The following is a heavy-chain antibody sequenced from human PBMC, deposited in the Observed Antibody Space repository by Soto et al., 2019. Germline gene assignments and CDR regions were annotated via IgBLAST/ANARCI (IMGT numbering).Heavy chain of an antibody. Sequence: QVQLQQGGAGLLKPSETLSLTCAVYGGSFSGYYWTWIRQPPGTGLEWIGEINHSGSTNYNPSLKSRVTISVDTSKNQFSLKLTSVTAADTAVYYCARDKITGLFDYWCQGTLVTVSS. CDR3: ARDKITGLFDY. J-gene: IGHJ4*02. V-gene: IGHV4-34*01. D-gene: IGHD2-8*02. CDR1: GGSFSGYY. CDR2: INHSGST.